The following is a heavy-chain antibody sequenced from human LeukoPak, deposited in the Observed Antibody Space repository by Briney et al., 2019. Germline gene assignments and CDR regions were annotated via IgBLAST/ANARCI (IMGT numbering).Heavy chain of an antibody. J-gene: IGHJ4*02. CDR2: IYSGGGT. CDR1: GFTVGSNS. Sequence: GGSLRLFCAASGFTVGSNSLSWVRQAPGKGLEWDSAIYSGGGTYYADSVKGRFTLSRDISKNTLYLQMNSLRAEDTAVYYCAKDHGFFSSGWNPLFYYWGQGTLVTVSS. V-gene: IGHV3-66*01. D-gene: IGHD6-19*01. CDR3: AKDHGFFSSGWNPLFYY.